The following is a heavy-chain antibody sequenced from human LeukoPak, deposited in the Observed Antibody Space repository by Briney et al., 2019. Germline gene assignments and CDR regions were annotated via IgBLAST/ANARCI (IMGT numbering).Heavy chain of an antibody. CDR2: IYHSGST. Sequence: PSETLSLTCTVSGYSISSGYYWGWIRQPPGKGLEWIGNIYHSGSTYYNPSLKSRVTISVDTSKNQFSLKLSSVTAADTAVYYCARDRGRTIFGVVILKGFDPWGQGTLVTVSS. J-gene: IGHJ5*02. V-gene: IGHV4-38-2*02. CDR1: GYSISSGYY. CDR3: ARDRGRTIFGVVILKGFDP. D-gene: IGHD3-3*01.